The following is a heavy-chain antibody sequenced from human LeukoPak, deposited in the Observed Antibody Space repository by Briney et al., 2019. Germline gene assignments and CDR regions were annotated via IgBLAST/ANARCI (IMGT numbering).Heavy chain of an antibody. D-gene: IGHD2-15*01. CDR3: ASDTVGRVAATDY. J-gene: IGHJ4*02. CDR1: GGTFSSYA. V-gene: IGHV3-30-3*01. Sequence: GASVKVSCKASGGTFSSYAMHWVRQAPGKGLEWVAVISYDGSNKYYADSVKGRFTISRDNSKNTLYLQMNSLRAEDTAVYYCASDTVGRVAATDYWGQGTLVTVSS. CDR2: ISYDGSNK.